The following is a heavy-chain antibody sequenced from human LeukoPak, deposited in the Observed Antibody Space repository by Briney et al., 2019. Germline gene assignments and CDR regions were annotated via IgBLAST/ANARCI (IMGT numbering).Heavy chain of an antibody. J-gene: IGHJ4*02. V-gene: IGHV1-2*02. CDR3: VTARSTEISSFLPGGFDY. CDR1: GGTFSSYA. Sequence: ASVKVSCKASGGTFSSYAISWVRQAPGQGLEWMGWINPNSGGTNYAQKFQGRVTMTRDTSISTAYMELSRLRSDDTAVYYCVTARSTEISSFLPGGFDYWGQGTLVTVSS. CDR2: INPNSGGT. D-gene: IGHD6-6*01.